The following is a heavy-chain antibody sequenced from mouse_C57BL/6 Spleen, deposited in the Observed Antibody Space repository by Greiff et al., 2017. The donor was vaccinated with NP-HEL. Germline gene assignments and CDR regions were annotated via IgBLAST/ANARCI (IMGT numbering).Heavy chain of an antibody. J-gene: IGHJ2*01. CDR1: GYTFTDYY. Sequence: VQLQQSGPELVKPGASVKISCKASGYTFTDYYMNWVKQSHGKSLEWIGDINPNNGGTSYNQKFKGKATLTVDKSSSTAYMELRSLTSEDSAVYYCARRGDDSPLYYWGQGTTLTVSS. CDR2: INPNNGGT. D-gene: IGHD2-4*01. V-gene: IGHV1-26*01. CDR3: ARRGDDSPLYY.